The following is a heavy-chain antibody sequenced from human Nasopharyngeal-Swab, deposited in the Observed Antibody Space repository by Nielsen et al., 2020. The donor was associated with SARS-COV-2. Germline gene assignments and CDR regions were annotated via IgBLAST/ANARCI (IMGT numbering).Heavy chain of an antibody. Sequence: GESLKISCAASGFTFRSYAMYWVRQAPGKGLEWVAVISYDGSDQYYADSVKGRFTISRDNSKNMLFLQMNSLAADDTAVYYCAKHSPHSPPGDRVFDYWGQGTLVTVSS. CDR1: GFTFRSYA. V-gene: IGHV3-30*04. CDR2: ISYDGSDQ. D-gene: IGHD7-27*01. J-gene: IGHJ4*02. CDR3: AKHSPHSPPGDRVFDY.